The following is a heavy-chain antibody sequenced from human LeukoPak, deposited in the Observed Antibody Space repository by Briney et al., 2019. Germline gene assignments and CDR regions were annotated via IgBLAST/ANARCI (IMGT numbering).Heavy chain of an antibody. D-gene: IGHD1-26*01. CDR3: ARDGSSGGVAFDI. CDR2: IIPIFGTA. CDR1: GGTFSSYA. V-gene: IGHV1-69*13. J-gene: IGHJ3*02. Sequence: ASAKVSCKASGGTFSSYAISWVRQAPGQGLEWMGGIIPIFGTANYAQKFQGRVTITADESTSTAYMELSSLRSEDTAVYYCARDGSSGGVAFDIWGQGTMVTVSS.